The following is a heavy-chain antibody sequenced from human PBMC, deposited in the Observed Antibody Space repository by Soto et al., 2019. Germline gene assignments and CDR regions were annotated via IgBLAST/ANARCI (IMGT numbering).Heavy chain of an antibody. CDR3: ASKFGELLADAFDI. J-gene: IGHJ3*02. CDR2: IYHSGSI. D-gene: IGHD3-10*01. V-gene: IGHV4-4*02. CDR1: NASISSRKW. Sequence: QVQLQESGPGLVKPSGTLSLTCTVSNASISSRKWWTWDRQTPGKGLEWIGEIYHSGSINHNPSLKSRVTMSLDKSKNQFSLKMTSVTAADTAVYYCASKFGELLADAFDIRGQGTVVTVSS.